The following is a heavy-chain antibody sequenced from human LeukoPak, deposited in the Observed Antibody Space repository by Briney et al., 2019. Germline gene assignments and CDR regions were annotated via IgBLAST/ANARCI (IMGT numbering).Heavy chain of an antibody. V-gene: IGHV4-4*07. Sequence: SETLSLTCTVSGGSISSYYRSWIRQPAGKGLEWIGRIYTSGSTNYNPSLKSRVTMSVDTSKNQFSLKLSSVTAADTAVYYCARDRGYCSSTSCRWFDPWGQGTLVTVSS. D-gene: IGHD2-2*01. J-gene: IGHJ5*02. CDR3: ARDRGYCSSTSCRWFDP. CDR1: GGSISSYY. CDR2: IYTSGST.